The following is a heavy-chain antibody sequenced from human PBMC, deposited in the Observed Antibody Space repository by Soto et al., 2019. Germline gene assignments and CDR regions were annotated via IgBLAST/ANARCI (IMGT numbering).Heavy chain of an antibody. CDR1: GGSFSGYY. V-gene: IGHV4-34*01. J-gene: IGHJ4*02. CDR2: INHSGST. Sequence: QVQLQQWGAGLLKPSETLSLTCAVYGGSFSGYYWSWIRQPPGKGLEWIGEINHSGSTNYNPSLKSRVTISVDTSKNQFSLKLSSVTAADTAVDCCAGARGGVVVAATRIDFDYWGQGTLVTVSS. CDR3: AGARGGVVVAATRIDFDY. D-gene: IGHD2-15*01.